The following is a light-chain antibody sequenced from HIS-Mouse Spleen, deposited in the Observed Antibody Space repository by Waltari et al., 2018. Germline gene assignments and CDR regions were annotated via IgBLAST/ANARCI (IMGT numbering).Light chain of an antibody. CDR3: AAWDDSLNGYYV. J-gene: IGLJ1*01. V-gene: IGLV1-44*01. CDR2: SNN. Sequence: QSVLTQPPSASGTAGQRVTISCSGSSSNIGSNTVNWYQQLPGTAPKLRIYSNNQRPSGVPDRFAGSKSGTSASLAISGLQSEDEADYYCAAWDDSLNGYYVFGTGTKVTVL. CDR1: SSNIGSNT.